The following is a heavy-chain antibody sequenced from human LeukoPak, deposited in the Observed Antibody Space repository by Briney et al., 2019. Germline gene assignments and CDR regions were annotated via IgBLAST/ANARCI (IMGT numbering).Heavy chain of an antibody. V-gene: IGHV3-74*01. CDR1: GFTFSSYW. CDR2: INSDGSST. D-gene: IGHD3-10*01. J-gene: IGHJ4*02. CDR3: SRAGSFRFDY. Sequence: GGSLRLSCAASGFTFSSYWMHWVRQAPGKGLVWVSRINSDGSSTSYADSVKGRFTISRDNAKNTLYLQMNSLTVEDTAVYYCSRAGSFRFDYWGQGTLVTVSS.